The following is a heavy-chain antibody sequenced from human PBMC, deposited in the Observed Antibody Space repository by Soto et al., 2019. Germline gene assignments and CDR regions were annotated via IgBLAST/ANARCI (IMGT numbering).Heavy chain of an antibody. J-gene: IGHJ4*02. V-gene: IGHV1-8*01. CDR2: MNPNSGNT. CDR3: ARGGRGDTFDY. Sequence: QATGQGLEWMGWMNPNSGNTGYAQKFQGRVTMTRNTSISTAYMELSSLRSEDTVVYYCARGGRGDTFDYWGQGTLVTVSS. D-gene: IGHD2-21*02.